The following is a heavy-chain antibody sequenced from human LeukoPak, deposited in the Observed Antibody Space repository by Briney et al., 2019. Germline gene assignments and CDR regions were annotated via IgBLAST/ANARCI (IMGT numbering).Heavy chain of an antibody. V-gene: IGHV4-39*07. CDR3: ARVKAVAARRYFQH. Sequence: SETLSLTCTVSGGSISSSSYYWGWIRQPPGKGLEWIGSIYYSGSTYYNPSLKSRVTISVDTSKNQFSLKLSSATAADTAVYYCARVKAVAARRYFQHWGQGTLVTVSS. J-gene: IGHJ1*01. CDR2: IYYSGST. CDR1: GGSISSSSYY. D-gene: IGHD6-19*01.